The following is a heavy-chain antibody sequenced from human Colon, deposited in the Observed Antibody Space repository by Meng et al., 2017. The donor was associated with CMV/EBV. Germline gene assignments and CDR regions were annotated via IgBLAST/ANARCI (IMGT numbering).Heavy chain of an antibody. D-gene: IGHD2-2*01. CDR2: ISDDGSNK. Sequence: GGSLRLSCAASGFTFSNYAMHWVRQAPGKGLDWVAVISDDGSNKYYADSVKGRFTISRDNSKNTLYLQMNSLRVEDTALYYCVRCSSTSCYRGNWFDPWGQGTLVTVSS. CDR3: VRCSSTSCYRGNWFDP. CDR1: GFTFSNYA. J-gene: IGHJ5*02. V-gene: IGHV3-30-3*01.